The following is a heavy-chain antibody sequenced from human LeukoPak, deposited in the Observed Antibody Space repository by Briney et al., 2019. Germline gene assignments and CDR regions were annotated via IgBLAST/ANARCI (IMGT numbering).Heavy chain of an antibody. V-gene: IGHV3-30*02. J-gene: IGHJ4*02. D-gene: IGHD5-24*01. Sequence: GGSLRLSCAASGFTFSNYAMSWVRQAPGKGLEWVAFIRYDGSNKYYADSVKGRFTISRDNSKNTLYLQMNSLRAEDTAVYYCAKDQGGGYNGPDYWGQGTLVTVSS. CDR1: GFTFSNYA. CDR2: IRYDGSNK. CDR3: AKDQGGGYNGPDY.